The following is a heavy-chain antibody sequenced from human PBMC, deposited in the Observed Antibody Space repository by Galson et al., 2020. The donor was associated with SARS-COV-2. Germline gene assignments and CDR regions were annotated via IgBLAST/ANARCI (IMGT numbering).Heavy chain of an antibody. Sequence: SETLSLTCTVSGGSISSSSYYWGWIRQSPGKGLEWIGCIYYRGSTYYTPSLKSRVTISVDTSKNLFSLKLSSVTAADTAVYYCARGMRDGYNLFSDPPYYFDYWGQGTLVTVSS. CDR2: IYYRGST. CDR3: ARGMRDGYNLFSDPPYYFDY. CDR1: GGSISSSSYY. D-gene: IGHD5-12*01. V-gene: IGHV4-39*01. J-gene: IGHJ4*02.